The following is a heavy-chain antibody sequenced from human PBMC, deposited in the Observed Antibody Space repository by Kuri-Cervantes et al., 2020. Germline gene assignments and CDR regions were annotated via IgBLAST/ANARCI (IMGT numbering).Heavy chain of an antibody. D-gene: IGHD6-13*01. CDR3: AKGFIASIDY. Sequence: GESLKISCAASGFTFSSYDMHWVRQATGKGLEWVSAIGTAGDTYYPGSVKGRFTISRENAKNSLYLQMNSLRAGDTAVYYCAKGFIASIDYWGQGTLVTVSS. J-gene: IGHJ4*02. V-gene: IGHV3-13*01. CDR1: GFTFSSYD. CDR2: IGTAGDT.